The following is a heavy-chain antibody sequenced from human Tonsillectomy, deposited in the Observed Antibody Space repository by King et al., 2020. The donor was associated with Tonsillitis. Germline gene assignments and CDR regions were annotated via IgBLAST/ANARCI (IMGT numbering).Heavy chain of an antibody. V-gene: IGHV3-53*04. CDR1: GFTVSSLS. D-gene: IGHD2/OR15-2a*01. Sequence: VQLQESGGGLVQPGGSLRLSCAVSGFTVSSLSMSWVRQAPGKGLECVSVINSGGTATYADSVKGRFTLSRHNSANKLYLQVNSLRAEDTAVYYCATFVGISAGFDFWGRGTLVTVSS. CDR2: INSGGTA. J-gene: IGHJ4*02. CDR3: ATFVGISAGFDF.